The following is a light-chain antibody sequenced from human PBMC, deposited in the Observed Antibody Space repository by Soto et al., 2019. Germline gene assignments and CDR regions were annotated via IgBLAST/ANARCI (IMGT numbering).Light chain of an antibody. Sequence: EIVLTQSPGTLSLSPGERATLSCRASQSVSSSYLAWYQQKPGQAPRLLIYRASSRATVIPDRFSSSGSGTDFTLTISILGPEGCAVDYCQKYGISAVTFGHRTQVEIK. J-gene: IGKJ1*01. CDR3: QKYGISAVT. V-gene: IGKV3-20*01. CDR2: RAS. CDR1: QSVSSSY.